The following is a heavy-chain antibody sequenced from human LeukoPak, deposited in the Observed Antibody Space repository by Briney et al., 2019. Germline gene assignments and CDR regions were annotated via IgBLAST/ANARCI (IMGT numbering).Heavy chain of an antibody. V-gene: IGHV1-2*02. Sequence: ASVKVSCTASGYTFTGDYMHWVRQAPGQGLEWMGWINPNSGGTNYAQKFQGRVTMTRDTSISTAYMELSRLRSDDTAVYYCARTGPMSYDFWSGYFPYFDYWGQGTLVTVSS. CDR3: ARTGPMSYDFWSGYFPYFDY. CDR1: GYTFTGDY. CDR2: INPNSGGT. D-gene: IGHD3-3*01. J-gene: IGHJ4*02.